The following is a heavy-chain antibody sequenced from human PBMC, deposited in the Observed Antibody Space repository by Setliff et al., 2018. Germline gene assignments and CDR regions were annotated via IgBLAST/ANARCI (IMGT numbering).Heavy chain of an antibody. D-gene: IGHD1-26*01. J-gene: IGHJ3*02. CDR1: GFTFSSYT. Sequence: GGSLRLSCAASGFTFSSYTMNWVRQAPGQGLVWVSHIHNDGTSTSYADSVKGRFTISRDNAKNTVYLEMNRLRAEDTAIYYCTRDWGGVGATNAFDIWGQGTMVTVSS. CDR2: IHNDGTST. CDR3: TRDWGGVGATNAFDI. V-gene: IGHV3-74*01.